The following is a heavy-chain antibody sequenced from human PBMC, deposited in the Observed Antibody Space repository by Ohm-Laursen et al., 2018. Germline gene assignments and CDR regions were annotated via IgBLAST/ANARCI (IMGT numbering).Heavy chain of an antibody. D-gene: IGHD6-6*01. CDR1: GFTFSDYY. Sequence: SLRLSCAASGFTFSDYYMSWIRQAPGKGLEWISYISETGSHIYDADSMRGRFTVARDNAKNLLYLQLNSLRVEDTAVYYCARDSSRRAREGGMDVWGQGTMVTVSS. CDR3: ARDSSRRAREGGMDV. J-gene: IGHJ6*02. CDR2: ISETGSHI. V-gene: IGHV3-11*04.